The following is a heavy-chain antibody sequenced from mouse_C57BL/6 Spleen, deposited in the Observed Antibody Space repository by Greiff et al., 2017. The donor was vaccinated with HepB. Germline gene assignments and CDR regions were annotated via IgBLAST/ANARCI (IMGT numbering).Heavy chain of an antibody. CDR3: TQRALLGAY. Sequence: EVQLQQSGAELVRPGASVKLSCTASGFNIKDDYMHWVKQRPEQGLEWIGWIDPENGDTEYASKFQGKATITADTSSNTAYLQLSSLTSEDTAVYYCTQRALLGAYWGQGTLVTVSA. CDR2: IDPENGDT. CDR1: GFNIKDDY. V-gene: IGHV14-4*01. D-gene: IGHD1-1*01. J-gene: IGHJ3*01.